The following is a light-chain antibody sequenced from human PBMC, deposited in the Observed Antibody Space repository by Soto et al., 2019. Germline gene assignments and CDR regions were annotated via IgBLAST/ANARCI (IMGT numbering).Light chain of an antibody. CDR2: GAS. CDR1: QSVSSSY. J-gene: IGKJ4*01. V-gene: IGKV3-20*01. CDR3: QQYGSSLGVT. Sequence: EIALTQSPGTLSLSPGERATLSCRASQSVSSSYLAWYQQKPGQAPRLLIYGASSRATGIPDRFSGSGSGTDFALTISRLEPEDFAVYYCQQYGSSLGVTFGGGTKVEIK.